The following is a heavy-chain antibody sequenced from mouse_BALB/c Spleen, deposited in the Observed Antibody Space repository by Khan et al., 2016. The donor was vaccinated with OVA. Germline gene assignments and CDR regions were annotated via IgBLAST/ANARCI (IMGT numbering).Heavy chain of an antibody. CDR3: ARLAYYYNSEWFAY. V-gene: IGHV5-6*01. J-gene: IGHJ3*01. Sequence: VQLKESGGDLVKPGGSLKLSCAASGFTFSTYGMSWVRQTPDKRLEWVATISSGGSYTYYLDSVKGRFTISRDNAKNTLYLQMSSLKSEDTAMYYCARLAYYYNSEWFAYWGQGTLVTVSA. D-gene: IGHD1-1*01. CDR2: ISSGGSYT. CDR1: GFTFSTYG.